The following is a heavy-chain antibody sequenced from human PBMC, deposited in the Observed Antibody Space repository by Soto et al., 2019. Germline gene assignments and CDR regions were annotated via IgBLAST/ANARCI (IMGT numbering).Heavy chain of an antibody. J-gene: IGHJ4*02. V-gene: IGHV1-3*01. Sequence: ASVKVSCKASGYTFTSYAMHWVRQAPGQRLEWMGWINAGNGNAKYSQKFQVRVTTTRDTSASTAYMELSSLRSEDTALYYCARGTYDVRSALSHYFDYWGQGTLVTVSS. CDR2: INAGNGNA. CDR1: GYTFTSYA. D-gene: IGHD3-3*01. CDR3: ARGTYDVRSALSHYFDY.